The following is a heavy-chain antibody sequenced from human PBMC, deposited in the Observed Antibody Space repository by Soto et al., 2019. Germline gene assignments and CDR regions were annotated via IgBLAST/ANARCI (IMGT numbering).Heavy chain of an antibody. CDR1: GFTFSSYG. CDR2: ISYDGSNK. CDR3: AKEQWLAGFDY. Sequence: QVQLVESGGGVVQPGRSLRLSCAASGFTFSSYGMHWVRQAPGKGLEWVAVISYDGSNKYYADSVKGRFTISRDNSKNTLYQQMNSLRAEDKAVYYCAKEQWLAGFDYWGQGTLVTVSS. J-gene: IGHJ4*02. V-gene: IGHV3-30*18. D-gene: IGHD6-19*01.